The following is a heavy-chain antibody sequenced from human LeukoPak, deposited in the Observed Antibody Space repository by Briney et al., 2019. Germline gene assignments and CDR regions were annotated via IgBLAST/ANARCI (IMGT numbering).Heavy chain of an antibody. CDR3: ARVPYYHGSGGYYYYGMDV. CDR2: IYYSGST. D-gene: IGHD3-10*01. V-gene: IGHV4-59*01. J-gene: IGHJ6*02. CDR1: GASISSYY. Sequence: SETLSLTCTVSGASISSYYWSWIRQPPGKGLEWIGYIYYSGSTGYNPSLPSRVTLSVDTSKNQFSLELRSLTAADTAVYYCARVPYYHGSGGYYYYGMDVWGQGTTVTVSS.